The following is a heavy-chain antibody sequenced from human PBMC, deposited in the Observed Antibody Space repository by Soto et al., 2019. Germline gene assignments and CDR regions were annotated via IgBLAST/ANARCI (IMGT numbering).Heavy chain of an antibody. J-gene: IGHJ4*02. CDR1: GFTFSTFW. Sequence: EVQLVESGGRLVQPGGSLRLSCEASGFTFSTFWMHWVRQAPGKGLVWVSRINSDGSSTNYADSVKGRVTISRDNAKNMLYLQMNSLRAEDTAVYYCARDFEYWGQGTLVTVSS. V-gene: IGHV3-74*01. CDR3: ARDFEY. CDR2: INSDGSST.